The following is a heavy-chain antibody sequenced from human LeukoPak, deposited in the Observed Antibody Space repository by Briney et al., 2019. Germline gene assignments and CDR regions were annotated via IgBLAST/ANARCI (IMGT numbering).Heavy chain of an antibody. CDR1: GGTFSSYA. J-gene: IGHJ3*02. Sequence: ASVKVPCKASGGTFSSYAISWVRQAPGQGLEWMGGIIPIFGTANYAQKFQGRVTITADESTSTAYMELSSLRSEDTAAYYCARGPEWELLSFDIWGQGTMVTVSS. D-gene: IGHD1-26*01. CDR2: IIPIFGTA. V-gene: IGHV1-69*13. CDR3: ARGPEWELLSFDI.